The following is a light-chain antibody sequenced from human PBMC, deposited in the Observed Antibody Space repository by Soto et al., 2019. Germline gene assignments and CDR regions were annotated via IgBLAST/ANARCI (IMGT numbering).Light chain of an antibody. Sequence: DIQMTQSPSTLSASVGDRVTITCRATQSISSWLAWYQQKPGKAPKLLIFDASSLQDWVPSRFSGSGSETEFTLTIASLQNDDFATYYCEQYNSYPYNFGQGTNLDIK. CDR2: DAS. CDR3: EQYNSYPYN. CDR1: QSISSW. V-gene: IGKV1-5*01. J-gene: IGKJ2*01.